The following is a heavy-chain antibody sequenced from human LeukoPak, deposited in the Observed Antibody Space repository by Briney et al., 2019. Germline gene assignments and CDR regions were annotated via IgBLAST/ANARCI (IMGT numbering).Heavy chain of an antibody. J-gene: IGHJ4*02. D-gene: IGHD6-13*01. Sequence: SETLSLTCTVSGGSISSGSYYWSWIRQPAGKGLEWIGRIYTSGSTNYNPSLKSRVTISVDTSKNQFSLKLSSVTAADTAVYYCARDSGIAAAGAGFDYWGQGTLVTVSS. V-gene: IGHV4-61*02. CDR3: ARDSGIAAAGAGFDY. CDR1: GGSISSGSYY. CDR2: IYTSGST.